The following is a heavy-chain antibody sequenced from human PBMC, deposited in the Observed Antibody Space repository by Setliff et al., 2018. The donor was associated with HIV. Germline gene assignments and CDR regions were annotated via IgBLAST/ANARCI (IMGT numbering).Heavy chain of an antibody. Sequence: LSLTCSVSGGSISSSSYYWGWIRQPPGKGLDWIGSMSYTGTTYDNPSLKSRVTISVDTSKNQFSLKLTSVTAADAAVYYCAREWRGRYYYYMDVWGKGTTVTVSS. J-gene: IGHJ6*03. CDR2: MSYTGTT. V-gene: IGHV4-39*02. CDR1: GGSISSSSYY. CDR3: AREWRGRYYYYMDV. D-gene: IGHD3-10*01.